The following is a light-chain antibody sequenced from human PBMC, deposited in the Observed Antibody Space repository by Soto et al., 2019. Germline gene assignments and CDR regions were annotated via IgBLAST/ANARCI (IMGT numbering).Light chain of an antibody. V-gene: IGLV1-44*01. J-gene: IGLJ1*01. CDR1: SSKIGSNS. CDR2: SNN. Sequence: VLTQPPSASRTPGPGVTNSCSGSSSKIGSNSVNWYQQLPGAAPKLLIYSNNQRPSGVPDRFSGSKSGTSASLAISGLQSEDEADYYCAAWDDSLNGREVFGTGTKVTVL. CDR3: AAWDDSLNGREV.